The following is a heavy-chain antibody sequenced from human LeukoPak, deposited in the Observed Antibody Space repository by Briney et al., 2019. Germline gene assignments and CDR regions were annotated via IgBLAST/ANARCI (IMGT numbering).Heavy chain of an antibody. D-gene: IGHD6-6*01. CDR3: ARDKYSSSSRWFDP. CDR2: IYYSGST. V-gene: IGHV4-59*01. Sequence: SETLSLTCTVSGGSISSYYWSWIRQPPGKGLEWIGYIYYSGSTNYNPSLKSRVTISVDTSKNQFSLKLSSVTAADTAVYYCARDKYSSSSRWFDPWGQGTLVTVSS. CDR1: GGSISSYY. J-gene: IGHJ5*02.